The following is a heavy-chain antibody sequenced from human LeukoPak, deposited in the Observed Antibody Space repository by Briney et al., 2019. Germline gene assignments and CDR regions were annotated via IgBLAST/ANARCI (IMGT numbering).Heavy chain of an antibody. CDR2: ISAYNGYT. J-gene: IGHJ3*02. V-gene: IGHV1-18*01. CDR3: ARDSSGWAGGAFDI. CDR1: GYTFTNYG. D-gene: IGHD6-19*01. Sequence: ASVKVSCKASGYTFTNYGSNWVRQAPGQGLEWMGWISAYNGYTNSAQKLQGRVTMTTDTSTSTAYMELSSLRSEDTAVYYCARDSSGWAGGAFDIWGQGTMVTVSS.